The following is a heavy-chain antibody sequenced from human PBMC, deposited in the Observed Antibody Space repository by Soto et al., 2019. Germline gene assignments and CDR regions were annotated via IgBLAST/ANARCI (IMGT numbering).Heavy chain of an antibody. CDR2: ISYDGSNK. CDR1: GFTFSSYA. J-gene: IGHJ6*02. Sequence: QVQLVESGGGVVQPGRSLRLSCAASGFTFSSYAMHWVRQAPGKGLEWVAVISYDGSNKYYADSVKGRFTISRDNSKNTLYLQMNSLRAEDTAVYYCARVPYYDILTGYFPLVSYYYYYGMDVWGQGTTVTVSS. D-gene: IGHD3-9*01. CDR3: ARVPYYDILTGYFPLVSYYYYYGMDV. V-gene: IGHV3-30-3*01.